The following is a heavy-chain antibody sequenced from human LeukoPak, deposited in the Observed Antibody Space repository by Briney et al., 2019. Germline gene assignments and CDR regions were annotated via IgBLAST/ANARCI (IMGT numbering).Heavy chain of an antibody. CDR1: GYTFTSYD. CDR3: ARRVTYYDFWSGYFSSGDHYGMDV. D-gene: IGHD3-3*01. V-gene: IGHV1-8*01. CDR2: MNPNSGNT. J-gene: IGHJ6*02. Sequence: ASVKVSCKASGYTFTSYDINWVRQATGQGLEWMGWMNPNSGNTGYAQKFQGRVTMTRNTSISTAYMELSSLRSEDTAVYYCARRVTYYDFWSGYFSSGDHYGMDVWGQGTTVTVSS.